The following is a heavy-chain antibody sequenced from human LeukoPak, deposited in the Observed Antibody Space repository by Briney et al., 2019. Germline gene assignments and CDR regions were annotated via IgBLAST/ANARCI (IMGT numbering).Heavy chain of an antibody. CDR1: GYTFTSYG. CDR3: ARSRGIFIAAAGTGFDY. J-gene: IGHJ4*02. CDR2: ISAYNGNT. D-gene: IGHD6-13*01. Sequence: ASVKVSCKASGYTFTSYGISWVRQAPGQGLEWMGWISAYNGNTNYAQKLQGRVTMTTDTSTSTAYMELRSLRSDDTAVYYCARSRGIFIAAAGTGFDYWGQGTLVTVSS. V-gene: IGHV1-18*01.